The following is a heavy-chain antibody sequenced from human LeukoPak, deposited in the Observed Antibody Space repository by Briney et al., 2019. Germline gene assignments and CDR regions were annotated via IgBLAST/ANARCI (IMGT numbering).Heavy chain of an antibody. CDR3: AKAVAGTRTLNY. CDR2: ISGSGGST. D-gene: IGHD6-19*01. CDR1: GFTFSSYG. J-gene: IGHJ4*02. Sequence: GGSLRLSCAASGFTFSSYGMSWVRQAPGKGLEWVSAISGSGGSTYYADSVKGRFTISRDNSKNALYLQMNSLRAEDTAVYYCAKAVAGTRTLNYWGQGTLVTVSS. V-gene: IGHV3-23*01.